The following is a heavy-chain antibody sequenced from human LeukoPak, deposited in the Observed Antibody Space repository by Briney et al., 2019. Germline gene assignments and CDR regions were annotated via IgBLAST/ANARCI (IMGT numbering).Heavy chain of an antibody. J-gene: IGHJ4*02. V-gene: IGHV3-11*01. CDR3: ARRRYNWNAIDY. CDR1: GFTFSDFY. Sequence: PGGSLRLSCAASGFTFSDFYMNWIRQAPGKGLEWVSYISSSGSTIYYADSVKGRFTISRDNAKNSLYLQMNSLRAEDTAVYYCARRRYNWNAIDYWGQGTLVTVSS. D-gene: IGHD1-20*01. CDR2: ISSSGSTI.